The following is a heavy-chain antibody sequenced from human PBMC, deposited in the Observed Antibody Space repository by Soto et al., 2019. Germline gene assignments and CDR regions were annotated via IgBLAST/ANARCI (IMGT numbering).Heavy chain of an antibody. D-gene: IGHD2-15*01. CDR3: ARAADIVVVVAATYAFDI. Sequence: EVQLVESGGGLVQPGGSLRLSCAASGFTFSSYWMSWVRQAPGKGLEWVANIKQDGSEKYYVDSVKGRFIISRDNAKNSLYLQMNSLRAEDTAVYYCARAADIVVVVAATYAFDIWGQGTMVTVSS. CDR1: GFTFSSYW. J-gene: IGHJ3*02. V-gene: IGHV3-7*01. CDR2: IKQDGSEK.